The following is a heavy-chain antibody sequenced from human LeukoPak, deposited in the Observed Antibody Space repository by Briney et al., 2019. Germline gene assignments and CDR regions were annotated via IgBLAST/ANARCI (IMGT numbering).Heavy chain of an antibody. CDR3: ARQLAGYVDY. Sequence: SQTLSLTCAISGDSVSNNSAAWNWIRQSPSRGLEWLGRTYYRSKWSNDYAVSVRSRITISPDTSKNQFSLQLRSVTPDDTAVYYCARQLAGYVDYWGQGSRVTVSS. CDR1: GDSVSNNSAA. J-gene: IGHJ4*02. V-gene: IGHV6-1*01. CDR2: TYYRSKWSN. D-gene: IGHD2-15*01.